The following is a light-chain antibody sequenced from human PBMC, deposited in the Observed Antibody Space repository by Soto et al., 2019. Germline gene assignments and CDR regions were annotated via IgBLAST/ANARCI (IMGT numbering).Light chain of an antibody. V-gene: IGLV1-44*01. CDR2: GDN. Sequence: QSVLTQPPSASGTPGRRVTSSCSGSDSSIGTNTVNWYRQLPGTAPKLLIYGDNQRPSGVPDRFSGSKSGTSASLAISGLQSEDEAEYYCAAWDGSLNNVLFGGGTKFTVL. J-gene: IGLJ2*01. CDR1: DSSIGTNT. CDR3: AAWDGSLNNVL.